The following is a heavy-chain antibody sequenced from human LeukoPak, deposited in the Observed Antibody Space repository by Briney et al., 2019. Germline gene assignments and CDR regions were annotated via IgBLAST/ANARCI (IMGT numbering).Heavy chain of an antibody. J-gene: IGHJ3*02. V-gene: IGHV1-18*01. CDR3: ARHRTREITHYAFDI. Sequence: GASVKVSCKASGYTFTSYGISWVRQAPGQGLEWMGWISAYNGNTNYAQKLQGRVTMTTDTSTSTAYMELRSLRSDDTAVYYCARHRTREITHYAFDIWGQGTMVTVSS. CDR1: GYTFTSYG. CDR2: ISAYNGNT. D-gene: IGHD1-1*01.